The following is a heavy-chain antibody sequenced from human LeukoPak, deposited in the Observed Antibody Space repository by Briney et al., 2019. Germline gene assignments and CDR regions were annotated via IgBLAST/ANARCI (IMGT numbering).Heavy chain of an antibody. CDR3: ARGGGTVVVPAALRFGY. CDR2: INHSGST. J-gene: IGHJ4*02. V-gene: IGHV4-34*01. D-gene: IGHD2-2*02. Sequence: SETLSLTCAVYGGSFSGYYWSWIRQPPGKGLEWIGEINHSGSTNYNPSLKSRVTISVDTSKNQFSLKLSSVTAADTAVYYCARGGGTVVVPAALRFGYWGQGTLVTVSS. CDR1: GGSFSGYY.